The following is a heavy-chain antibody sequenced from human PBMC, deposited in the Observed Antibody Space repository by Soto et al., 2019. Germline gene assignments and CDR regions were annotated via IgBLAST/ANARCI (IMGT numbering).Heavy chain of an antibody. Sequence: SESLSVTCTVSVGSISSFYWSWIRQPAGKGLEWIGRIYSGGRNNYNPSLKSRVTMSVDTSKDQFSLRLSSVTAADTAMYYCARGSSRWDYWGQGTLVTVSS. V-gene: IGHV4-4*07. CDR3: ARGSSRWDY. CDR2: IYSGGRN. CDR1: VGSISSFY. D-gene: IGHD6-13*01. J-gene: IGHJ4*02.